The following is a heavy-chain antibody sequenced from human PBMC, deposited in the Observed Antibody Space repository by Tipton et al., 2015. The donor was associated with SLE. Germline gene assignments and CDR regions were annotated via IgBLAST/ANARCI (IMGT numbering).Heavy chain of an antibody. CDR3: ARDDGDPYYYGIDV. D-gene: IGHD4-17*01. J-gene: IGHJ6*02. V-gene: IGHV3-7*01. CDR1: GFTFSTYW. CDR2: IKQDGSDK. Sequence: SLRLSCAASGFTFSTYWMSWVRQAPGKGLEWVANIKQDGSDKNYVDSVKGRFTISRDNAKNSLSLQMNSLRAEDTAVYYCARDDGDPYYYGIDVWGQGTTVTVSS.